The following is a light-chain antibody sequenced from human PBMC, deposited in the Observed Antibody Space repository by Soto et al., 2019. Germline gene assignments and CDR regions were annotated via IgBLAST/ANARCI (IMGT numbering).Light chain of an antibody. CDR1: QSISSS. Sequence: DIQMTQSPSSLSASVGDRVTITCRASQSISSSLNWYKQKPGKAPKLLIYGASSLQSGVPSRFSGSGSWTEVTLTISSPLPEVFAIYFCQQRYTSAVTFGQGTKVDIK. V-gene: IGKV1-39*01. CDR2: GAS. J-gene: IGKJ1*01. CDR3: QQRYTSAVT.